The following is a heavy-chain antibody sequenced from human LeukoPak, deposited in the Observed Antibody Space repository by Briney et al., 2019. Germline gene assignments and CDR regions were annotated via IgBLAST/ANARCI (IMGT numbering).Heavy chain of an antibody. D-gene: IGHD3-10*01. CDR1: GFTFSSYA. CDR3: AKDMDVGDYGSGDYFDY. Sequence: GGSLRLSCAASGFTFSSYAMHWVRQAPGKGLEWVAVISYDGSNKYYADSVKGRFTISRDNSKNTLYLQMNSLRAEDTAVYYCAKDMDVGDYGSGDYFDYCGQGTLVTVSS. J-gene: IGHJ4*02. CDR2: ISYDGSNK. V-gene: IGHV3-30*04.